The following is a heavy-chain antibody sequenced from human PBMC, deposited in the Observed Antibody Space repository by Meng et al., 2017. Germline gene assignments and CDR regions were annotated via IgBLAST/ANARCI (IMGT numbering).Heavy chain of an antibody. Sequence: QGQLWQWGAGRLKPSETLPPTCAAYGWALSGYCWSWIRQPPGKGREWIGEINHSGSTNYNPSLKSRVTISVDTSKNQFSLKLSSVTAADTAVYYCARRRGGSSDWFDPWGQGTLVTVSS. CDR1: GWALSGYC. D-gene: IGHD6-6*01. CDR2: INHSGST. J-gene: IGHJ5*02. V-gene: IGHV4-34*01. CDR3: ARRRGGSSDWFDP.